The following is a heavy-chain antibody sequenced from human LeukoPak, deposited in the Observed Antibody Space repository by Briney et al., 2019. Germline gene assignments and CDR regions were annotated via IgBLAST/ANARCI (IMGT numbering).Heavy chain of an antibody. Sequence: GGPLRLSCAASGFTFSSYWMSWVRQAPGKGLEWVANIKQDGSEKYYVDSVKGRFTISRDNAKNSLYLRMNSQRAEDTAVYYCARDHYDSSGYYYRDYATLDCWGQGTLVTVSS. CDR1: GFTFSSYW. CDR2: IKQDGSEK. J-gene: IGHJ4*02. CDR3: ARDHYDSSGYYYRDYATLDC. D-gene: IGHD3-22*01. V-gene: IGHV3-7*01.